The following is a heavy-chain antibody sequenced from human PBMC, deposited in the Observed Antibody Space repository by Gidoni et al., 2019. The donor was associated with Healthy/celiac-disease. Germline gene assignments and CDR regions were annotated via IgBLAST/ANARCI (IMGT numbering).Heavy chain of an antibody. D-gene: IGHD6-6*01. Sequence: EVQLVESGGGLVQPGGSLRLSCSASGFPFSSYAMHWVRQAPGKGLEYVSAISSNGGSTYYADSVKGRFTISRDNSKNTLYFQMSSLRAEDTAVYYCVTDVIAARPGYHYYGMDVWGQGTTVTVSS. V-gene: IGHV3-64D*06. CDR1: GFPFSSYA. CDR3: VTDVIAARPGYHYYGMDV. J-gene: IGHJ6*02. CDR2: ISSNGGST.